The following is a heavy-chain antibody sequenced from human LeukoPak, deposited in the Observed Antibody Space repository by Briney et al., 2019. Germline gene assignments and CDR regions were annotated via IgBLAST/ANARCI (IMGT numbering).Heavy chain of an antibody. CDR2: IGGSSNYI. Sequence: GGSLRLSCAASGFTFSSYSMNWVRQAPGKGLEWVSSIGGSSNYIYYADSVKGRFTISRDNAKNSLYLQMNSLRAEDTAVYYCARATFYYGSSGYYYWGQGTLVTVSS. D-gene: IGHD3-22*01. V-gene: IGHV3-21*01. CDR1: GFTFSSYS. J-gene: IGHJ4*02. CDR3: ARATFYYGSSGYYY.